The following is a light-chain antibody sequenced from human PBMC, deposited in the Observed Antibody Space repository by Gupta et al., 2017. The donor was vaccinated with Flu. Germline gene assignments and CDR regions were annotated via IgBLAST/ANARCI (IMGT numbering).Light chain of an antibody. CDR2: QAS. CDR3: QHENSSFLT. CDR1: QGISSW. V-gene: IGKV1-5*03. Sequence: IQMTQSPSTLSPSVADRVTITCRASQGISSWLAWYQQKPGKAPNLLIYQASTVESGVPSRFSGSGSGTEFTLTISSRQPDDFATYYCQHENSSFLTFGQGTKVEIK. J-gene: IGKJ1*01.